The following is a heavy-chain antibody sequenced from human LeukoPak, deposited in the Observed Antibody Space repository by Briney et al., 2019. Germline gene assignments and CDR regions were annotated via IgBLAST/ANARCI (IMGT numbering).Heavy chain of an antibody. J-gene: IGHJ4*02. CDR3: ARISQSSGGFYY. Sequence: SETLSLTCTVSGGSISNSCGFSWSWIRQHPGDGLEWIGFISYRGITYYNQSLKSRVSISVDTSRSQFTLRLPSVNDEDTDVYYCARISQSSGGFYYWGQGTLVTVSS. V-gene: IGHV4-31*02. CDR2: ISYRGIT. D-gene: IGHD2-15*01. CDR1: GGSISNSCGFS.